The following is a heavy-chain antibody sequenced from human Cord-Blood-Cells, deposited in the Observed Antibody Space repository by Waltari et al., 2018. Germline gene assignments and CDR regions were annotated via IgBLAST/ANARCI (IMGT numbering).Heavy chain of an antibody. CDR3: ARGFCSGGSCYKHNWFDP. Sequence: QVQLQQWGAGLLKPSETLSLTCAVYGGSFSGYYWSWTRQPPGTGLEWIGEINHSGSTNYNPSLKSRVTISVDTSKNQFSLKLSSVTAADTAVYYCARGFCSGGSCYKHNWFDPWGQGTLVTVSS. CDR1: GGSFSGYY. CDR2: INHSGST. J-gene: IGHJ5*02. V-gene: IGHV4-34*01. D-gene: IGHD2-15*01.